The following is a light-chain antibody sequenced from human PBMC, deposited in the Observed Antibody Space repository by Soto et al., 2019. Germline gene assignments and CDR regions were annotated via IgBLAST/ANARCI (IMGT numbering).Light chain of an antibody. CDR3: QQSYSTPRT. CDR2: AAS. J-gene: IGKJ1*01. CDR1: QSISSY. V-gene: IGKV1-39*01. Sequence: DIQMTQSPSSLSASVGDRVTITCRASQSISSYLNWYQQKPGKAPKLLIYAASSLQSGVPSSFSGSGSRTDFTLTISSLQPEDFATYYCQQSYSTPRTFGQGTKVEIK.